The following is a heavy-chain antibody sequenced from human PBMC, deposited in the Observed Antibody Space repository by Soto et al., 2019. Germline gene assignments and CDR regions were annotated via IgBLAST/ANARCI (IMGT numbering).Heavy chain of an antibody. D-gene: IGHD6-6*01. J-gene: IGHJ4*02. Sequence: QITLKESGPTLVKPTQTLTLTCTFSGFSLSARGVGVGWIRQPPGKALEWLAFIYWDDDKRSSPSLKSRLTITKDTSKNPLALTMTNMAPVDTGTYYCAHPTPHVSSRIDYWGQGTLVTVSS. CDR2: IYWDDDK. CDR1: GFSLSARGVG. CDR3: AHPTPHVSSRIDY. V-gene: IGHV2-5*02.